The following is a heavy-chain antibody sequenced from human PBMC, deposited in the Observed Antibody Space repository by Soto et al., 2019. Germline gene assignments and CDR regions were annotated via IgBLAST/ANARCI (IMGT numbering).Heavy chain of an antibody. CDR2: INHSGST. V-gene: IGHV4-34*01. CDR3: ARGAPNCSGGSCYSSWFDP. Sequence: SETLSLTCAVYGGSFSGYYWSWIRQPPGKGLEWIGEINHSGSTNYNPSLKSRVTISVDTSKNQFSLKLSSVTAADTAVYYCARGAPNCSGGSCYSSWFDPWGQGTLVTVSS. D-gene: IGHD2-15*01. CDR1: GGSFSGYY. J-gene: IGHJ5*02.